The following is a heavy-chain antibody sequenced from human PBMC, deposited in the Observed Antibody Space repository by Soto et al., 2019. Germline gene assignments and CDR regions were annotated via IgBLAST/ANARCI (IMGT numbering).Heavy chain of an antibody. V-gene: IGHV4-59*01. CDR3: ARCSPYLFDL. CDR1: GGSISSYY. CDR2: IYYSGST. Sequence: QVQLQESGPGLVKPSETLSLTCTVSGGSISSYYWSWIRQPPGKGLEWIGYIYYSGSTQYNPSLKGRVPISGDTSQNQFSLTLSSVTAADAAVYYCARCSPYLFDLWGRGTLVTVSS. D-gene: IGHD6-6*01. J-gene: IGHJ2*01.